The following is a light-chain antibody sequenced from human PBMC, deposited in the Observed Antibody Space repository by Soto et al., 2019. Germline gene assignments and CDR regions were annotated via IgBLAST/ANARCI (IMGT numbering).Light chain of an antibody. CDR3: HQYGNSAGT. Sequence: EIVLTQSPGTLPLSPGERATLSCRASQGVSRSHLAWYQQNPGQAPRLLIYGAPSRATGITDRLSGSGSGPDFSLIISRVEPEDFAVYYCHQYGNSAGTFGRGPKVEIK. CDR2: GAP. J-gene: IGKJ1*01. CDR1: QGVSRSH. V-gene: IGKV3-20*01.